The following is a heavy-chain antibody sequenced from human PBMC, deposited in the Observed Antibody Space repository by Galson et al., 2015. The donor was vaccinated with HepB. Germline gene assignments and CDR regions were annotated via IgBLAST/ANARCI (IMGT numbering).Heavy chain of an antibody. V-gene: IGHV5-10-1*01. CDR2: IDPSDSYT. J-gene: IGHJ3*02. D-gene: IGHD3-3*01. CDR1: GYSFTSYW. Sequence: QSGAEVKKPGGSLRISCKGSGYSFTSYWISWVRQMPGKGLEWMGRIDPSDSYTNYSPSFQGHVTISADKSISTAYLQWSSLKASDTAMYYCARQGYDFWSGYFDAFDIWGQGTMVTVSS. CDR3: ARQGYDFWSGYFDAFDI.